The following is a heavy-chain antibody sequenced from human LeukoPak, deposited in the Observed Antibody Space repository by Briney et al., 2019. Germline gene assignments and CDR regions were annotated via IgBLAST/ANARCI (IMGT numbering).Heavy chain of an antibody. CDR1: GGSFSGYY. J-gene: IGHJ3*02. CDR2: IYYSGST. D-gene: IGHD3-22*01. CDR3: ARVSDSSGFDAFDI. Sequence: SETLSLTCAVYGGSFSGYYWSWIRQPPGKGLEWIGYIYYSGSTNYNPSLKSRVTISVDTSKNQFSLKLSSVTAADTAVYYCARVSDSSGFDAFDIWGQGTMVTVSS. V-gene: IGHV4-59*01.